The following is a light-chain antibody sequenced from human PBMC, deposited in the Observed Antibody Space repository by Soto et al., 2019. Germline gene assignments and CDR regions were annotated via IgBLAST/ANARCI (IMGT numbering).Light chain of an antibody. CDR3: SSYTTSNTYV. Sequence: QSALTQPASVTESYGQSITISCTGTSSDIGGYNYVSWYQQLPGKAPKLMIYDVSNRPSGVSHRFSGSKSGYTASLTISGLQGDDEADYYCSSYTTSNTYVFGTGTKVTV. V-gene: IGLV2-14*01. CDR1: SSDIGGYNY. J-gene: IGLJ1*01. CDR2: DVS.